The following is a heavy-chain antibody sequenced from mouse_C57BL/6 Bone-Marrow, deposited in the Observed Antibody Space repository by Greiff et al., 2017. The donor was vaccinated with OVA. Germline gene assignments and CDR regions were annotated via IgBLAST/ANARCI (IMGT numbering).Heavy chain of an antibody. Sequence: QVQLKQPGAELVMPGASVKLSCKASGYTFTSYWMHWVKQRPGQGLEWIGEIDPSDSYTNYNQKFKGKSTLTVDKSSSTAYMQLSSLTSEDSAVYYCARKEIYYDYDWFAYWGQGTLVTVSA. CDR2: IDPSDSYT. CDR1: GYTFTSYW. D-gene: IGHD2-4*01. V-gene: IGHV1-69*01. CDR3: ARKEIYYDYDWFAY. J-gene: IGHJ3*01.